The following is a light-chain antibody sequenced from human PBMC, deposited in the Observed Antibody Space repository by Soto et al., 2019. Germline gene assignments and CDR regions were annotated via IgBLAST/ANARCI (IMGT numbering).Light chain of an antibody. V-gene: IGLV2-14*01. J-gene: IGLJ2*01. CDR2: EVT. Sequence: QSVLTQPASVSGSPGQSITIACTGTSSDVGGYNYVSWYQYHPGKAPKLMIYEVTNRPSGVSNRFSGSKSGNTASLTISGLQAEDEADYYCSSYRSSRTPVVFGGGTKLTVL. CDR1: SSDVGGYNY. CDR3: SSYRSSRTPVV.